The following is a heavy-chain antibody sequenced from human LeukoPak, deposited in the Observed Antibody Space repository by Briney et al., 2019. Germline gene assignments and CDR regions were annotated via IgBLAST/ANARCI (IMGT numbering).Heavy chain of an antibody. CDR1: GFSVSTNY. CDR3: ARASGPFDY. J-gene: IGHJ4*02. V-gene: IGHV3-66*01. Sequence: GGSLRLSCVASGFSVSTNYMSWVRQAPGKGLEWVSVIYNVGTTYHADSVTGRFSISRDSSKNTLYLQMNGLRVEDTAVYYCARASGPFDYWGQGTLVTVSS. CDR2: IYNVGTT. D-gene: IGHD6-19*01.